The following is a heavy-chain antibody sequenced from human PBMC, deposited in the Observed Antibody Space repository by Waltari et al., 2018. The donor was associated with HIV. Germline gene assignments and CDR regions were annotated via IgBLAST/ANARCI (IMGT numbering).Heavy chain of an antibody. V-gene: IGHV3-7*01. CDR1: GFTFNSNW. CDR3: ARQYGSGRWGFGP. CDR2: IKQDGSEK. Sequence: EVQLVESGGGLVQPGGSLRLSCAASGFTFNSNWMSWVRQAPGKGLEWVANIKQDGSEKYYMDAVKGRFTISRDNAKNSLYLQMNSLRAEDTALYYCARQYGSGRWGFGPWGQGIMVTVSS. J-gene: IGHJ5*02. D-gene: IGHD3-10*01.